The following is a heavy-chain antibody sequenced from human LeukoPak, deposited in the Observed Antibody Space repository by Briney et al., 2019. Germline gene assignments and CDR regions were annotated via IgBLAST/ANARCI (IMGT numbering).Heavy chain of an antibody. CDR2: ISSSGSGGST. CDR1: GVTLSTYA. V-gene: IGHV3-23*01. D-gene: IGHD1-26*01. CDR3: AKDKGWGYSTYDYYGMDV. Sequence: GGSLRLSCAASGVTLSTYAMSWARQAPGKGLEWVSGISSSGSGGSTYYADSVKGRFAISRDNSKNTLYLQMNSLRAEDTAVYYCAKDKGWGYSTYDYYGMDVWGQGTTVTVSS. J-gene: IGHJ6*02.